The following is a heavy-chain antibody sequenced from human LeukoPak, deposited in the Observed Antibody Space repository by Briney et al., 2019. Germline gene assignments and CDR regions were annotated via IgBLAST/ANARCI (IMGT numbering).Heavy chain of an antibody. Sequence: PSETLSLTCAVYGGSFSGYYWSWIRQPPGKGLEWIGEINHSGGTNYNPSLKSRVTISVDTSKNQFSLKLSSVTAADTAVYYCATKDVAAAGTLYYFDYWGQGTLVTVSS. V-gene: IGHV4-34*01. CDR3: ATKDVAAAGTLYYFDY. D-gene: IGHD6-13*01. J-gene: IGHJ4*02. CDR2: INHSGGT. CDR1: GGSFSGYY.